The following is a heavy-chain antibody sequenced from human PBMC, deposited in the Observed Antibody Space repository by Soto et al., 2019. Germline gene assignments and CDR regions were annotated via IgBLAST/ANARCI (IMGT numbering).Heavy chain of an antibody. V-gene: IGHV1-3*01. D-gene: IGHD2-15*01. CDR2: INAGNGNT. J-gene: IGHJ4*02. CDR3: ARDLGGWPDY. CDR1: GYTFTSYS. Sequence: EASVKVSCKASGYTFTSYSMHWARQAPGQRLEWMGWINAGNGNTKYSQKFQGRVTITRDTSASTAYMELSSLRSEDTAVYYCARDLGGWPDYWGQGTLVTVSS.